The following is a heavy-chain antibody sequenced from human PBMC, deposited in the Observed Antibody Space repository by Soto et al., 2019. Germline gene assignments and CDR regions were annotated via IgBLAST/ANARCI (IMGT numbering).Heavy chain of an antibody. J-gene: IGHJ4*02. CDR2: ISYDGSNK. D-gene: IGHD3-10*01. V-gene: IGHV3-30-3*01. CDR1: GFTFSSYA. CDR3: ARAALTYGSGSWYFDY. Sequence: QVQLVESGGGVVQPGRSLRLSCAASGFTFSSYAMHWVRQAPGKGLEWVAVISYDGSNKYYADSVKGRFTISRDNSKNTLYLQMNSLRAEDTAVYYRARAALTYGSGSWYFDYWGQGTLVTVSS.